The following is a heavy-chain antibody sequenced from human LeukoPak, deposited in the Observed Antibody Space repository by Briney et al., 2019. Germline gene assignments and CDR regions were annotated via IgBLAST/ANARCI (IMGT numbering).Heavy chain of an antibody. CDR2: VDHTGST. CDR3: AREGLDILTGYSPKYYFDY. CDR1: DDSITMYY. Sequence: SETLSLTCTVSDDSITMYYWTWIRQPPGKGLEWIGYVDHTGSTKFNPSLNGRVSISRDTSKNQFSLKLSSVTAADTAVYYCAREGLDILTGYSPKYYFDYWGQGTLVTVSS. J-gene: IGHJ4*02. D-gene: IGHD3-9*01. V-gene: IGHV4-59*12.